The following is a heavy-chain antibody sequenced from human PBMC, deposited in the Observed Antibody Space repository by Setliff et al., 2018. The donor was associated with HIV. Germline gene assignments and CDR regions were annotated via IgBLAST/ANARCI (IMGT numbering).Heavy chain of an antibody. CDR3: ARDLFNEWQGHYYYYMDV. D-gene: IGHD3-3*01. CDR2: LFTSGKT. J-gene: IGHJ6*03. Sequence: SETLSLTCTVSGGSVSLYYWNWMRQPVGKGLEWIGRLFTSGKTIFSPSLKSRVSMSVDTSKNAVSLKLDSVTAGDSAVYFRARDLFNEWQGHYYYYMDVWGKGTTVTVSS. V-gene: IGHV4-4*07. CDR1: GGSVSLYY.